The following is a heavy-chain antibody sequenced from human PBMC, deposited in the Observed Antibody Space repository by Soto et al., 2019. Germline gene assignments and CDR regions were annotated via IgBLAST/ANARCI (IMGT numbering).Heavy chain of an antibody. V-gene: IGHV3-23*01. CDR1: GFTFSDYG. CDR2: ISGDARNT. D-gene: IGHD2-21*01. CDR3: EQDVGIVMFSA. Sequence: GGSLRLSCAGSGFTFSDYGMAWVRQAPGKGLEWISTISGDARNTHYADSVKGRFSISRDNSKNTLHLQMNSLRVEDTATYYCEQDVGIVMFSAWGQGTLVTVSS. J-gene: IGHJ5*02.